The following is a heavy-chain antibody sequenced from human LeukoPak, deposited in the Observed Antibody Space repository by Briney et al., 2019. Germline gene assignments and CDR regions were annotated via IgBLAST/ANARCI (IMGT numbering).Heavy chain of an antibody. CDR3: ARDSSSFDAFDI. V-gene: IGHV3-21*01. D-gene: IGHD6-13*01. J-gene: IGHJ3*02. CDR2: ISSSSSYI. CDR1: GFTFSSYS. Sequence: GGSLRLSCAASGFTFSSYSMNWVRQAPGKGLEWVSSISSSSSYIYYADSVKGRFTISRDNAKNSLYLQMNSLRAEDTAVHYCARDSSSFDAFDIWGQGTMVTVSS.